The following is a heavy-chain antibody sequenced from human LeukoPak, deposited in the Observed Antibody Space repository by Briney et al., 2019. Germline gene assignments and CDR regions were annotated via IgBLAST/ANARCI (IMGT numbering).Heavy chain of an antibody. V-gene: IGHV3-30*01. D-gene: IGHD4-17*01. J-gene: IGHJ5*02. CDR3: ARDLGYGALDP. Sequence: PGGSLRLSCAASGFTFSSYAMHWVRQAPGKGLEWVAVISYDGSNKYYADSVKGRFTISRDNSKNTLYLQMNSLRAEDTAVYYCARDLGYGALDPWGQGTLVTVSS. CDR1: GFTFSSYA. CDR2: ISYDGSNK.